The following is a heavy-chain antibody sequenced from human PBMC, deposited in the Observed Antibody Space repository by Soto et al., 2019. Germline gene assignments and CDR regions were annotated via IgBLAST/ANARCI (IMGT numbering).Heavy chain of an antibody. J-gene: IGHJ4*02. Sequence: TGGSLRLSCAASGFTFSSYAMSWVRQAPGKGLEWVSAISGSGGSTYYADSVKGRFTISRDNSKNTLYLQMNSLRAEDTAVYYCAKGADKRYYDSSGYPGYWGQGTLVTVSS. CDR2: ISGSGGST. CDR3: AKGADKRYYDSSGYPGY. D-gene: IGHD3-22*01. V-gene: IGHV3-23*01. CDR1: GFTFSSYA.